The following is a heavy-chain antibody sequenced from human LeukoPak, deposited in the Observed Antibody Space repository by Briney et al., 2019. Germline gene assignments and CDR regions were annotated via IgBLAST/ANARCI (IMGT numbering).Heavy chain of an antibody. CDR2: VDGRGKT. Sequence: GGSLRLSRAASGFTFNNYWVHWVRQAPGKGLEWVAAVDGRGKTFYANSVKGRFTISRDNSKNTLYLQMNGLRAEDTAVYYCSKRVDYSGTYHIDYWGHGTRVTVSS. J-gene: IGHJ4*01. D-gene: IGHD3-10*01. CDR1: GFTFNNYW. CDR3: SKRVDYSGTYHIDY. V-gene: IGHV3-23*05.